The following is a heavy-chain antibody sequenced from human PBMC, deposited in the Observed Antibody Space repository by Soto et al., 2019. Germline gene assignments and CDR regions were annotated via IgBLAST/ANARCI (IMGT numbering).Heavy chain of an antibody. CDR3: ARERGGYRYGDY. J-gene: IGHJ4*01. CDR1: GYPFSNYG. CDR2: VNIDKSNT. Sequence: QVQLVQSGPEVKKPGASVRVSCKPSGYPFSNYGISWMRQAPGQGLEWMGWVNIDKSNTKYAQKFQDRVTMTTDTFTRRFYFELRSLRSDDTALYYCARERGGYRYGDYWGHGTLVSVSS. D-gene: IGHD5-18*01. V-gene: IGHV1-18*01.